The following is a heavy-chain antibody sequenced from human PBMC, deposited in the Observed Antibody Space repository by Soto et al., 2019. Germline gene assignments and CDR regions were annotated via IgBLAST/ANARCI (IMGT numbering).Heavy chain of an antibody. CDR2: IIPMFGTP. D-gene: IGHD6-19*01. V-gene: IGHV1-69*06. J-gene: IGHJ4*02. CDR1: GDTFISYA. CDR3: ARGIRYSSGWDFDY. Sequence: QVQLVQSGAEVKKPGSSVRVSCKASGDTFISYAFSWVRQAPGQGLEWMGAIIPMFGTPNYAQKFQDRVTIAADRSTSTAYMDLRSLRSEDTAVYYCARGIRYSSGWDFDYWGQGTLDTVSS.